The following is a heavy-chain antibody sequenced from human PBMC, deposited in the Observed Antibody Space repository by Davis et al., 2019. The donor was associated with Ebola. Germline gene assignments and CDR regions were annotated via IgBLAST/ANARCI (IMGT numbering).Heavy chain of an antibody. J-gene: IGHJ4*02. CDR1: GYLFNAYY. CDR2: INPNSGDT. D-gene: IGHD3-3*01. V-gene: IGHV1-2*02. CDR3: VRDFWSDLPAH. Sequence: ASVKVSCKASGYLFNAYYMHWVRQAPGQGLEWMGWINPNSGDTKYAQKFQGRVTMTRDTSITTVYMELSSLRSDDTAVYYCVRDFWSDLPAHWGQGTLVTVSS.